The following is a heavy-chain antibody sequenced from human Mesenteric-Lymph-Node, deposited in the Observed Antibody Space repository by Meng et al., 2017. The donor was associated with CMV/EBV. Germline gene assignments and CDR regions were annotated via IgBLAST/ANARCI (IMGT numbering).Heavy chain of an antibody. D-gene: IGHD3-22*01. CDR2: VHNSGTT. CDR3: ARRGNYDSDYSEY. CDR1: GDSISNSTYY. V-gene: IGHV4-39*01. Sequence: LEPQEAGPGLVKPSETLSLSCIVSGDSISNSTYYWTCIRQPPGKGLEWIGSVHNSGTTYYNPPLNGRLTISADTSANLFSLRLTTVTAADTATYYCARRGNYDSDYSEYWGQGTLVTVSS. J-gene: IGHJ4*02.